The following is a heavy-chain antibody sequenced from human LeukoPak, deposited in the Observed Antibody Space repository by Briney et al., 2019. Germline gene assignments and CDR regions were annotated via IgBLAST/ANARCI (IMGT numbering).Heavy chain of an antibody. J-gene: IGHJ4*02. D-gene: IGHD3-22*01. Sequence: SETLSLTCIVASGSISGQCWSWIRQFPGKAPEWNGSVEDSGPTRYNSSLRGRVSLSVDASQKQFSLRLSSVTAADTAMYYCARGYFGPGYYFDNWGQGALVTVAS. V-gene: IGHV4-59*11. CDR1: SGSISGQC. CDR3: ARGYFGPGYYFDN. CDR2: VEDSGPT.